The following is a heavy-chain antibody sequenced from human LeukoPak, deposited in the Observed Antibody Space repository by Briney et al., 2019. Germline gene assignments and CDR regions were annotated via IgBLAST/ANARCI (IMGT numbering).Heavy chain of an antibody. D-gene: IGHD4-17*01. J-gene: IGHJ1*01. CDR3: ARDSDDYGDFLYFQH. CDR2: ISRSGSTI. CDR1: GFPCSSYE. V-gene: IGHV3-48*03. Sequence: GGSLRLPCAASGFPCSSYEMNWARQAPGKGLEWVSYISRSGSTIYYADSGKGRFTISRDNAKNSLYLQMNSLRAEDTAVYYCARDSDDYGDFLYFQHWGQGTLVTVSS.